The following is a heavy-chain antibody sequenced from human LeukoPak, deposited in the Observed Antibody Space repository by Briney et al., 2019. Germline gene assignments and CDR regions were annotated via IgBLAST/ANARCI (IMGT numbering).Heavy chain of an antibody. CDR1: GGSISSYY. V-gene: IGHV4-59*01. CDR3: AGAGGKTYGMDV. D-gene: IGHD4-23*01. J-gene: IGHJ6*02. CDR2: IYYSGST. Sequence: PSETLSLTCTVSGGSISSYYWSWIRQPPGKGLEWIGYIYYSGSTNYNPSLKSRVTISVDTSKNQFSLKLSSATAADTAVYYCAGAGGKTYGMDVWGQGTTVTVSS.